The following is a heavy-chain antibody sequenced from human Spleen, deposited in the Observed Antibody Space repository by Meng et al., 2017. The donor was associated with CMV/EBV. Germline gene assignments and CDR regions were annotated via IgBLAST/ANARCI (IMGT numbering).Heavy chain of an antibody. CDR3: SRAGAAVTTNFDF. D-gene: IGHD4/OR15-4a*01. J-gene: IGHJ4*02. V-gene: IGHV1-18*01. CDR1: GYNFDIYG. CDR2: VSAENGDT. Sequence: QIQLVQSGPELRRPGASVKVSCKASGYNFDIYGITWVRQAPGQGLEWVGWVSAENGDTDYGQKFQGRVNVTAETFTNTAYMGMRSLRSDDSAMYYCSRAGAAVTTNFDFWGQGTLVTVSS.